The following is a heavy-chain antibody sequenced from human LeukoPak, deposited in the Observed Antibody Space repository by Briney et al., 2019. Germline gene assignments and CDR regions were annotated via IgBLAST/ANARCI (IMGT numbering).Heavy chain of an antibody. V-gene: IGHV3-30*04. J-gene: IGHJ4*02. CDR3: ARPEITSAWLLDY. CDR1: GFTFSSYA. Sequence: PGGSLRLSCAASGFTFSSYAMHWVRQAPGKGLEWVAVISYDGRNIYYADSVKGRFTISRDNSKNTLYLQMNSLRADDTALYYCARPEITSAWLLDYWGRGGLVTVSS. D-gene: IGHD6-19*01. CDR2: ISYDGRNI.